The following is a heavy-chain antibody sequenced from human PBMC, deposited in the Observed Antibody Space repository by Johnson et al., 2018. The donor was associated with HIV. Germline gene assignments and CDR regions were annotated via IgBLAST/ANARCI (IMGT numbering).Heavy chain of an antibody. Sequence: VQLVESGGGLVQPGGSLKLSCAASGSTFSGSAMHWVRQASGKGLEWVGGSRSKENRNATDSAAAVKGRFTISRDNSKNTLYLEMGSLGAEDMAVYYCAKVYSSSVPAPGIWGQGTMVTVTS. V-gene: IGHV3-73*02. D-gene: IGHD6-6*01. CDR2: SRSKENRNAT. CDR3: AKVYSSSVPAPGI. CDR1: GSTFSGSA. J-gene: IGHJ3*02.